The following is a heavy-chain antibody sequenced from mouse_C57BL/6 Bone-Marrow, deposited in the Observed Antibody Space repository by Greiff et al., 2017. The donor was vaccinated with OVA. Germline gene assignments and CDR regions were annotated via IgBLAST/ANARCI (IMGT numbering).Heavy chain of an antibody. CDR1: GFTFSDYY. CDR2: INYDGSST. Sequence: EVKLMESEGGLVQPGSSMKLSCTASGFTFSDYYMAWVRQVPEKGLEWVANINYDGSSTYYLDSLKSRFIISRDNAKNILYLQMSSLKSEDTATYYCARDRDSSGYWDYWGQGTTLTVSS. J-gene: IGHJ2*01. D-gene: IGHD3-2*02. CDR3: ARDRDSSGYWDY. V-gene: IGHV5-16*01.